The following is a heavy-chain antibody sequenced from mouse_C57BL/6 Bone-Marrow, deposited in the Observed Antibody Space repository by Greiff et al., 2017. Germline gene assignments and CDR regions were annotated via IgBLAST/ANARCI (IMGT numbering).Heavy chain of an antibody. CDR3: ARTDDYDDDTIDY. J-gene: IGHJ4*01. Sequence: QVQLQQPGAELVKPGASVKLSCKASGYTFTNYWMHWVKQRPGQGLEWIGMMHPNGGSPDYNEKFKSEATLSVDKSSRTAYMELSSLTSEDSAVYYCARTDDYDDDTIDYWGQGTSVTVSS. CDR2: MHPNGGSP. CDR1: GYTFTNYW. D-gene: IGHD2-4*01. V-gene: IGHV1-64*01.